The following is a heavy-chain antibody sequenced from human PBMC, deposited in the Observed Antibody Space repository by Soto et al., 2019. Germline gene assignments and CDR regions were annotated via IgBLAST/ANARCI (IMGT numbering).Heavy chain of an antibody. J-gene: IGHJ3*02. V-gene: IGHV3-66*01. CDR3: AREPRYCRGGSCSITGDASDI. CDR2: ISNRGDT. CDR1: GFIVSNTY. Sequence: EVQLVESGGGLVQPGGSLRLSCTASGFIVSNTYVNWVRQAPGKGLEWVSVISNRGDTHYADSVRGRFSLSRDVSDNTLHLQMTNLRVADRAVYYCAREPRYCRGGSCSITGDASDIWGQGTMVTVSS. D-gene: IGHD2-15*01.